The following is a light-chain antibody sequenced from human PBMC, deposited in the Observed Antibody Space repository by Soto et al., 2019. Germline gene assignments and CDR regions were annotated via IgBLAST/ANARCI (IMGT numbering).Light chain of an antibody. CDR2: GAS. CDR1: QSVSSSY. CDR3: HQYGSSPAT. J-gene: IGKJ1*01. Sequence: EIVLTQSPGTLSLSPGERATLSCRASQSVSSSYLAWYQQKPGQAPRLLIYGASSRATGIPDRFIGSGSGTDFTLTISRLDPEDFAVYYCHQYGSSPATFGQGTKVEIK. V-gene: IGKV3-20*01.